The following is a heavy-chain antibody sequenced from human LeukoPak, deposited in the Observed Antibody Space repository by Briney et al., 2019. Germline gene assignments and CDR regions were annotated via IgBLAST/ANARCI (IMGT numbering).Heavy chain of an antibody. CDR3: ARDRDPPLYYYDSSGYYPPRD. CDR1: GGTFSNYA. V-gene: IGHV1-69*06. Sequence: SVKVSCKASGGTFSNYAISWVRQAPGQGLEWMGGIIPIFGTANYAQKFQGRVTITADKSTSTAYMELSSLRSEDTAVYYCARDRDPPLYYYDSSGYYPPRDWGQGTLVTVSS. J-gene: IGHJ4*02. D-gene: IGHD3-22*01. CDR2: IIPIFGTA.